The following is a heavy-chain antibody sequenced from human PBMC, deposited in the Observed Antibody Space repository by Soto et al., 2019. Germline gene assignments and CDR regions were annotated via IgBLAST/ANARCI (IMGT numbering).Heavy chain of an antibody. CDR2: ISAYNGNT. Sequence: ASVKVSCKASGHTFTSYGISWVRQAPGQGLEWMGWISAYNGNTNYAQKLQGRVTMTTDTSTSTAYMELRSLRSDDTAVYYCARDVPTSAIFGVVTAFDYWGQGTLVTVSS. V-gene: IGHV1-18*01. CDR1: GHTFTSYG. J-gene: IGHJ4*02. CDR3: ARDVPTSAIFGVVTAFDY. D-gene: IGHD3-3*01.